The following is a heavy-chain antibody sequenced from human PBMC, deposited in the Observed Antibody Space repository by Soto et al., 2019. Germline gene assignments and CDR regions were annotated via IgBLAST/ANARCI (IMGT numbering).Heavy chain of an antibody. Sequence: GGSLRLSCAASGFTVSSNYMSWVRQAPGKGLEWVSVIYSGGSTYYADSVKGRFTISRDNSKNTLYLQMNSLRAEDTAVYYCARRAYGDYGNSGWYYYYYMDVWGKGTTVTVSS. CDR1: GFTVSSNY. CDR2: IYSGGST. V-gene: IGHV3-66*01. D-gene: IGHD4-17*01. J-gene: IGHJ6*03. CDR3: ARRAYGDYGNSGWYYYYYMDV.